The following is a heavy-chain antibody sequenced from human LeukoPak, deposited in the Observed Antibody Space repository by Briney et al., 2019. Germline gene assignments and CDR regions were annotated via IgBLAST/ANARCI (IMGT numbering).Heavy chain of an antibody. Sequence: PGGSLRLSCAASGFTFSFYAMSWVRQAPGKGLDWVSGISTGGGSTYYADSVKGRFTISRDNSKNTLYLQMNSLGAEDTAVYYCAKEVVATGRWFDPWGQGTLVTVSS. D-gene: IGHD2-15*01. CDR3: AKEVVATGRWFDP. V-gene: IGHV3-23*01. CDR2: ISTGGGST. CDR1: GFTFSFYA. J-gene: IGHJ5*02.